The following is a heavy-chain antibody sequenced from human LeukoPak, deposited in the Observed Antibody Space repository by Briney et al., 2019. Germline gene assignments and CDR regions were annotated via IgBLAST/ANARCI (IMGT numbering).Heavy chain of an antibody. V-gene: IGHV3-30*18. D-gene: IGHD3-22*01. CDR3: AKALGHSGHWGSNHYVMDV. CDR2: ISYDGSST. J-gene: IGHJ6*02. Sequence: PGGSLRLSCAASGFTFSNYGMYWVRQAPGQGLEWVVFISYDGSSTYYADSVKGRFTISRDNSKNTLYLQMSSLRPEDTAVYYCAKALGHSGHWGSNHYVMDVRGQGSTVTVCS. CDR1: GFTFSNYG.